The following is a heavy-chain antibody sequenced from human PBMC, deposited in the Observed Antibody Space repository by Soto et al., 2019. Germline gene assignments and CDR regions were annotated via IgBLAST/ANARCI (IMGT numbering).Heavy chain of an antibody. CDR2: IKSKALGGTT. Sequence: GSLSLSCAGSGFRFSNAWINWVRQAPGKGLEWVGRIKSKALGGTTDFAAPVRGRFAITRDDSRNMAYMQMNTLNTEDTAVYFCTTDSYSTMIEVRFDYWGHGTLVTVSS. CDR1: GFRFSNAW. V-gene: IGHV3-15*07. J-gene: IGHJ4*01. D-gene: IGHD3-22*01. CDR3: TTDSYSTMIEVRFDY.